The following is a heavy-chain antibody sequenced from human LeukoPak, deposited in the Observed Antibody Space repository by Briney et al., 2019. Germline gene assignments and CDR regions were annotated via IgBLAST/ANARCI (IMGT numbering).Heavy chain of an antibody. Sequence: SETLSLTCAVYGGSFSGYYWSWIRQPPGKGLEWIGEINHSGSTNYNPSLKCRVTISVDTSKNQFSLKLSSVTAADTAVYYCARGSLAVAGSLDHWGQGTLITVSS. CDR3: ARGSLAVAGSLDH. CDR2: INHSGST. D-gene: IGHD6-19*01. V-gene: IGHV4-34*01. CDR1: GGSFSGYY. J-gene: IGHJ4*02.